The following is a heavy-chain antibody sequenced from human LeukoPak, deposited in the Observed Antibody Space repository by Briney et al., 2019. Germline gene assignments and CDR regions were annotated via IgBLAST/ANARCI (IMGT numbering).Heavy chain of an antibody. CDR1: GGSFSNHY. J-gene: IGHJ4*02. Sequence: SETLSLTCAVYGGSFSNHYWSWIRQSPGKGLEWIGEINRGGSTNYNPSLKSRVSISVDTSKNQFSLNLSSVTAADTAVYYCARGFGSGSYYNYWGQGTLVTVSS. D-gene: IGHD3-10*01. CDR3: ARGFGSGSYYNY. CDR2: INRGGST. V-gene: IGHV4-34*01.